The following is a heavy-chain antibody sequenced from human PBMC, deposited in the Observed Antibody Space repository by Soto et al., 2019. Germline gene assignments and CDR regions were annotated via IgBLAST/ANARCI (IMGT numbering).Heavy chain of an antibody. CDR1: GFTFSSYA. J-gene: IGHJ4*02. CDR3: AKGGARGGYYFDY. CDR2: ISGSGGST. D-gene: IGHD3-10*01. Sequence: EVQLLESGGGLVQPGGSLRLSCAASGFTFSSYAMSWVRQAPGKGLEWVSAISGSGGSTYYADSVKGRFTISRDNSKNPLYLQMNSLRAEETAVYYCAKGGARGGYYFDYWGQGTLVTVSS. V-gene: IGHV3-23*01.